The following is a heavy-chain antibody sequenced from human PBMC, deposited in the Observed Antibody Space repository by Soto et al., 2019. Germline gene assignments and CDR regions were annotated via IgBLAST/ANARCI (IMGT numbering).Heavy chain of an antibody. CDR3: ARGEGSGSNALGH. J-gene: IGHJ4*02. V-gene: IGHV3-66*01. Sequence: EVLLEESGGGCVQPGGSLRLSCAASGFTVSNNYMTWVRQAPGTGLEWVAVIQDGGSISYADSVSDRFTISRDNSKNTVFLEMNNLRPEDTAVYFCARGEGSGSNALGHWGQGTLVTVSS. CDR1: GFTVSNNY. D-gene: IGHD3-16*01. CDR2: IQDGGSI.